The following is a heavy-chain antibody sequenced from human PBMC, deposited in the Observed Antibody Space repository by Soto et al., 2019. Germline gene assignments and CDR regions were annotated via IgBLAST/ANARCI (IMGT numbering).Heavy chain of an antibody. Sequence: SLRLSCAASGFPFSSYAMHWVRQAPGKGLEWVAVISYDGSNKYYADSVKGRFTISRDNAKNSVYLQMNSLRVEDTAIYYCAREGGFDWFYPWGQGTLVTVSS. J-gene: IGHJ5*02. V-gene: IGHV3-30-3*01. CDR3: AREGGFDWFYP. CDR1: GFPFSSYA. CDR2: ISYDGSNK.